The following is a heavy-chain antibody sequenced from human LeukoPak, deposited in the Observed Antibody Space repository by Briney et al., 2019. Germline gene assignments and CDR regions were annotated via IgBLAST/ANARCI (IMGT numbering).Heavy chain of an antibody. CDR1: GFTFISYT. Sequence: GGSLRLSCAASGFTFISYTMNWVRQAPGKGLEWVSSISNSSSYIYYADSVKGRFTISRDNAKKSVYLQMNSLRAEDTAVYSCARVGVLAGSKYFDYWGQGTLVTVSS. V-gene: IGHV3-21*01. J-gene: IGHJ4*02. CDR2: ISNSSSYI. CDR3: ARVGVLAGSKYFDY. D-gene: IGHD3-10*01.